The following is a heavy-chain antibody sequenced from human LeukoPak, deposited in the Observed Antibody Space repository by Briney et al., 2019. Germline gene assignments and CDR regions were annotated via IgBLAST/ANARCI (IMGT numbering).Heavy chain of an antibody. V-gene: IGHV4-34*01. CDR1: GGSFSGYY. J-gene: IGHJ6*02. D-gene: IGHD2-8*01. CDR2: TNHSGST. CDR3: ARGRREYANQRNYYYYYGMDV. Sequence: SETLSLTCAVYGGSFSGYYWSWIRQPPGKGLEWIGETNHSGSTNYNPSLKSRVTISVDTSKNQFSLKLSSVTAADTAVYYCARGRREYANQRNYYYYYGMDVWGQGTTVTVSS.